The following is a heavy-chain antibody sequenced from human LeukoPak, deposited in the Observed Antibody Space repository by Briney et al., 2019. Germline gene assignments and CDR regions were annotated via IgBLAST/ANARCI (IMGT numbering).Heavy chain of an antibody. J-gene: IGHJ4*02. V-gene: IGHV1-46*01. D-gene: IGHD2-15*01. CDR3: ASEASAETDDFLDY. CDR2: INPSGGSA. Sequence: ASVKVSCKASGYTFTSYYMHWVRQAPGQGLEWRGIINPSGGSASYAQKFQGRVTMTRYTSTSTVYMELSSLRSEDTAVYYCASEASAETDDFLDYWGQGTLVTVSS. CDR1: GYTFTSYY.